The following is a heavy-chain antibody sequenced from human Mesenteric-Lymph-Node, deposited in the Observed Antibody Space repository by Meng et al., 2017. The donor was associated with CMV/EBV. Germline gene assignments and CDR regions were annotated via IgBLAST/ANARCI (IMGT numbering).Heavy chain of an antibody. CDR3: ARDTTVFETLPDY. CDR1: GYTFTSYG. CDR2: ISGLNGNT. Sequence: CKASGYTFTSYGISWVRQAPGQGLEWMGWISGLNGNTNYAEKIQGRVTMTTDTSTSTAYMELGSLRSDDTAVYFCARDTTVFETLPDYWGQGTLVTVSS. J-gene: IGHJ4*02. D-gene: IGHD1-1*01. V-gene: IGHV1-18*01.